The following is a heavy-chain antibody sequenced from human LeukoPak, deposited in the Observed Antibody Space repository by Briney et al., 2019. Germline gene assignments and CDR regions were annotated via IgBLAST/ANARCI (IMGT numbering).Heavy chain of an antibody. V-gene: IGHV3-23*01. CDR3: ARGGQPDY. CDR2: ITPTADWT. D-gene: IGHD2-15*01. J-gene: IGHJ4*02. CDR1: GFTFSSCS. Sequence: TGGSLRLSCVASGFTFSSCSMTWVRQAPGKGLECVSTITPTADWTFYADSVKGRFSISRDNSKNTVYLQMNSLRAEDTAVYYCARGGQPDYWGQGTLVTVSS.